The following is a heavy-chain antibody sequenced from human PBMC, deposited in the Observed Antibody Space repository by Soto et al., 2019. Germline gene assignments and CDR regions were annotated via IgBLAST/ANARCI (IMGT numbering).Heavy chain of an antibody. CDR1: GFTFSSYA. D-gene: IGHD3-22*01. CDR2: ISGSGGST. V-gene: IGHV3-23*01. J-gene: IGHJ4*02. CDR3: AKRDGYYLDF. Sequence: GGSLRLSCAASGFTFSSYAMSWVRQAPGKGLEWVSGISGSGGSTYYADSVKGRFTISRDNSKNTLYLQMSSLRVEDTAVYYCAKRDGYYLDFWGPGTLVTVSS.